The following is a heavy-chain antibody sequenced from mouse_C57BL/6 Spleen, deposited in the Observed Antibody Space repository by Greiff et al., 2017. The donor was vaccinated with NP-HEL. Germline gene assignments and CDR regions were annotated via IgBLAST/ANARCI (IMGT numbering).Heavy chain of an antibody. CDR1: GFTFSDYY. Sequence: EVMLVESEGGLVQPGSSMKLSCTASGFTFSDYYMAWVRQVPEKGLEWVANINYDGSSTYYLDSLKSRFIISRDNAKNILYLQMSSLKSEDTATYYCARDLAGTRAMDYWGQGTSVTVSS. CDR3: ARDLAGTRAMDY. J-gene: IGHJ4*01. CDR2: INYDGSST. V-gene: IGHV5-16*01. D-gene: IGHD4-1*01.